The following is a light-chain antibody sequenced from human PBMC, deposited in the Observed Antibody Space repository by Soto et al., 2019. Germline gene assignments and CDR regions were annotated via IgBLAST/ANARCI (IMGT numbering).Light chain of an antibody. J-gene: IGKJ1*01. CDR2: GAS. Sequence: EIVLTQSPGTLSLYPGERATLSCRASQSVSSNLAWYQQKPGQAPRLLIYGASTRATGIPARFSGSGSGTEFTLTISSLQSEDFAVYYCQQYNNWPRTFGQGTKV. CDR3: QQYNNWPRT. V-gene: IGKV3-15*01. CDR1: QSVSSN.